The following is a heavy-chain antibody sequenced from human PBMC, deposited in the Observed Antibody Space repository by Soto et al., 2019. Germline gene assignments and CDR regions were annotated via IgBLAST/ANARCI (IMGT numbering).Heavy chain of an antibody. Sequence: PXGSLILSCSAAGFTFRSFTMNWVRQAPGKGLDWVSTISSNSAYMYYTDALRGRFTISRDNAKNSLHLQMNSLRAEDTAVYYCTRDASRDSSARGWFEPWGPGTLVTVSS. CDR2: ISSNSAYM. D-gene: IGHD6-13*01. J-gene: IGHJ5*02. V-gene: IGHV3-21*01. CDR1: GFTFRSFT. CDR3: TRDASRDSSARGWFEP.